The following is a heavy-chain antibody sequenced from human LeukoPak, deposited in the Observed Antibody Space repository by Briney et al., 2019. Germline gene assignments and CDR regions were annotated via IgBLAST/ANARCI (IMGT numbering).Heavy chain of an antibody. J-gene: IGHJ4*02. CDR3: VRTPPNWGFDY. D-gene: IGHD7-27*01. CDR1: GYTFTSHD. CDR2: MSPNSGDT. V-gene: IGHV1-8*01. Sequence: GASVKVSCKASGYTFTSHDINWVRQATGQGLEWMGWMSPNSGDTGYAQKFQGRVTMTSDSSISTAYMELSSLRSEDTAIYYCVRTPPNWGFDYWGQGTLVTASS.